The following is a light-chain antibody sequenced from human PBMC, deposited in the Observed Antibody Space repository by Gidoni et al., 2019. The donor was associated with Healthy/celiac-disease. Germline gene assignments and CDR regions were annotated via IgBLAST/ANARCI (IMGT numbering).Light chain of an antibody. CDR2: DVS. CDR1: SSDVGGYNY. J-gene: IGLJ2*01. Sequence: QSALTQPASVSGSPGQSITISCTGTSSDVGGYNYVSWYQQHPGKAPKLMIYDVSNRPSGVSNRFSGSKSGNTASLTISGLQAEDEADYYCSSYTSSSPDVVFGGGTKLTX. CDR3: SSYTSSSPDVV. V-gene: IGLV2-14*03.